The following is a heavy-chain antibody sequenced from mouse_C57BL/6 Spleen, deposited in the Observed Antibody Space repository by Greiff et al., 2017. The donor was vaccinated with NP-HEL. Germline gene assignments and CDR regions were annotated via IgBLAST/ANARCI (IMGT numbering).Heavy chain of an antibody. V-gene: IGHV1-64*01. CDR1: GYTFTSYW. J-gene: IGHJ2*01. D-gene: IGHD2-3*01. CDR3: ARSVGYYSYFDY. Sequence: QVQLQQPGDELVKPGASVKLSCKASGYTFTSYWMHWVKQRPGQGLEWIGMIHPNSGSTNYNEKFKSKATLTVDKSSSTAYMQLSSLTAEDSAVYYCARSVGYYSYFDYWGQGITLTVSS. CDR2: IHPNSGST.